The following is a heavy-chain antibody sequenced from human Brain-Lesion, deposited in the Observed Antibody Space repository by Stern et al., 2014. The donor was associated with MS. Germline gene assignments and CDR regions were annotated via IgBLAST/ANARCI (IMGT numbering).Heavy chain of an antibody. J-gene: IGHJ6*02. CDR2: INPNTGGT. V-gene: IGHV1-2*02. D-gene: IGHD3-3*01. CDR1: GYIFTGYY. CDR3: ARDQRGITIFGVVTDYYYLGMDV. Sequence: VQLVQSGAEVKKPGASVKVSCKTSGYIFTGYYIHWVRQAPGQGLEWMAWINPNTGGTKYAQKFQGRVPMSRDTSISTAYVELSSLTSDDTAVYYCARDQRGITIFGVVTDYYYLGMDVWGQGTTVTVFS.